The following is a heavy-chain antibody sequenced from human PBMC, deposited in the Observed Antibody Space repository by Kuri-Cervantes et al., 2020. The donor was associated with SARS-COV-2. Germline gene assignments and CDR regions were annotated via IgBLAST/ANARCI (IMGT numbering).Heavy chain of an antibody. Sequence: GGSLRLSCAASGFTFSSYAMHWVRQAPGKGLEWVAVISYDGSNKYYADSVKGRSTISRDNSKNTLYLQMNSLRAEDTAVYYCAKVLGVELRLIDYWGQGTLVTVSS. CDR3: AKVLGVELRLIDY. V-gene: IGHV3-30-3*01. CDR2: ISYDGSNK. D-gene: IGHD1-7*01. CDR1: GFTFSSYA. J-gene: IGHJ4*02.